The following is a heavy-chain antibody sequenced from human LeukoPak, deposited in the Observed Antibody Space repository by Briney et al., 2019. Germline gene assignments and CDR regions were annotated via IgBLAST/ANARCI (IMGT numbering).Heavy chain of an antibody. CDR1: GYTFTSYG. CDR3: ARVQSHHDYGDYDYYYYYYMDV. J-gene: IGHJ6*03. D-gene: IGHD4-17*01. CDR2: ISAYNGNT. Sequence: ASVKVSCKASGYTFTSYGISWVRQAPGQGLEWMGWISAYNGNTNYAQKLQGRVTMTTDTSTSTAYMELRSLRSGDTAVYYCARVQSHHDYGDYDYYYYYYMDVWGKGTTVTVSS. V-gene: IGHV1-18*01.